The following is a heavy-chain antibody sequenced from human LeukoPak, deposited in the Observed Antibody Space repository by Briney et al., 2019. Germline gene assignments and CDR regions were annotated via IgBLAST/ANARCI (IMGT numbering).Heavy chain of an antibody. D-gene: IGHD6-19*01. J-gene: IGHJ4*02. CDR1: GGSISFYY. CDR2: IYHNGST. V-gene: IGHV4-59*01. Sequence: SETLSLTCTVSGGSISFYYWSWIRQSPEKGLEWIGYIYHNGSTDYNPSLKSRVTLSIDTSKNQFSLMLRSVTAADTAVYYCARPGIPAERSGWYGYFDYWGQGTLVTVSS. CDR3: ARPGIPAERSGWYGYFDY.